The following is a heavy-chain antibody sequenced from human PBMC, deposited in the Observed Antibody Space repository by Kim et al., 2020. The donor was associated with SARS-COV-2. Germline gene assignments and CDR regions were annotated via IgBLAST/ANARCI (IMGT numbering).Heavy chain of an antibody. V-gene: IGHV3-30*18. CDR1: GFTFSSYG. J-gene: IGHJ4*02. Sequence: GGSLRLSCAASGFTFSSYGMHWVRQAPGKGLEWVAVISYDGSNKYYADSVKGRFTISRDNSKNTLYLQMNSLRAEDTAVYYCAKDHGPNPEADYWGQGTL. CDR3: AKDHGPNPEADY. CDR2: ISYDGSNK.